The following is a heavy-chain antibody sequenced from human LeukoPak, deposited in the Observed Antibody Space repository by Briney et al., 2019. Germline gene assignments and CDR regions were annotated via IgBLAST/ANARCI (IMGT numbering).Heavy chain of an antibody. CDR1: GGTFSSYA. J-gene: IGHJ3*02. CDR2: IIPILGIA. CDR3: ARDQYNWNVLTKDQRLPHNAFDI. V-gene: IGHV1-69*04. D-gene: IGHD1-1*01. Sequence: ASVKVSCKASGGTFSSYAISWVRQAPGQGLEWMGRIIPILGIANYAQKFQGRVTITADKSTSTAYMELSSLRSEDTAVYYCARDQYNWNVLTKDQRLPHNAFDIWGQGTMVTVSS.